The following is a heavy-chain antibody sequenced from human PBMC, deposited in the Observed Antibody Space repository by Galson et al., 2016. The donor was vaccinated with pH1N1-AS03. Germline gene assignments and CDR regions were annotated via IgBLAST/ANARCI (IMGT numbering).Heavy chain of an antibody. CDR2: INSKSGAT. CDR3: ARGDSGETATITNFDY. D-gene: IGHD5-24*01. J-gene: IGHJ4*02. CDR1: GFTFTDYY. V-gene: IGHV1-2*06. Sequence: SVKVSCKASGFTFTDYYIHWIRHVPGQGLEWMGRINSKSGATKYVQKFEGRATMTRDTSISTSFLELTSLHSDDTAFYFCARGDSGETATITNFDYWGQGTLVTVSS.